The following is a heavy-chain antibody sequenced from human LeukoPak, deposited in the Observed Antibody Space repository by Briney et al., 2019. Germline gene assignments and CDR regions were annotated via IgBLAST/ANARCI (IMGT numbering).Heavy chain of an antibody. Sequence: ASVKVSCKASGYTFTDYYMHWVRQAPGQGLEWMGIINPSGGSTSYAQKFQGRVTMTRDMSTSTVYMELSSLRSEDTAVYYCARDRDSSSWYSPLYYYYYLDVWGKGTTVTVSS. CDR3: ARDRDSSSWYSPLYYYYYLDV. D-gene: IGHD6-13*01. CDR1: GYTFTDYY. V-gene: IGHV1-46*01. J-gene: IGHJ6*03. CDR2: INPSGGST.